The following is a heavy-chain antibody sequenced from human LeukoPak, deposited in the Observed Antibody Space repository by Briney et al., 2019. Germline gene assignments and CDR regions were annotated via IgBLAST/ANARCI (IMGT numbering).Heavy chain of an antibody. CDR1: GFTFSNAW. CDR2: IKSKSYGATT. Sequence: GGSLRLSCAASGFTFSNAWMSWVRQAPGKGLEWVGRIKSKSYGATTDYAAPVKGRFTISRDDSKNTLYLQMNSLKTEDTAVYYCATDNGGESDFDYWGQGTLVTVSS. J-gene: IGHJ4*02. D-gene: IGHD2-8*01. V-gene: IGHV3-15*05. CDR3: ATDNGGESDFDY.